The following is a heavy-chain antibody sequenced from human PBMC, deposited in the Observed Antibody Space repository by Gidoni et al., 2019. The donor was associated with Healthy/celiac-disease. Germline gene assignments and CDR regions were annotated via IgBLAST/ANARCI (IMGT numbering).Heavy chain of an antibody. J-gene: IGHJ4*02. CDR2: INHSGST. V-gene: IGHV4-34*01. D-gene: IGHD5-18*01. CDR3: ARGIQLWYPYFDY. CDR1: GGSFSGYY. Sequence: QVQLQQWGAGLLKPSETLSLTCAVYGGSFSGYYWSWIRQPPGKGLEWIGEINHSGSTNYNPSLKSRVTISVDTSKNQFSLKLSSVTAADTAVYYCARGIQLWYPYFDYWGQGTLVTVSS.